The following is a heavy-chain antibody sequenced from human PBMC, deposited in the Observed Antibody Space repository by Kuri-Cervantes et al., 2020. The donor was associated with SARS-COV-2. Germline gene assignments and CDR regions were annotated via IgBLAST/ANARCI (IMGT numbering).Heavy chain of an antibody. V-gene: IGHV4-61*01. Sequence: SETLSLTCTVSGASMSDPMSHYYWNWIRLTPGKGLEWIGYIFHTGSNGQNPSLKSRVTISLDTSKNQFSLSLNSVTPADTAVYYCATKLFGEHWFDPWGQGILVTVSS. CDR2: IFHTGSN. J-gene: IGHJ5*02. CDR3: ATKLFGEHWFDP. CDR1: GASMSDPMSHYY. D-gene: IGHD3-10*01.